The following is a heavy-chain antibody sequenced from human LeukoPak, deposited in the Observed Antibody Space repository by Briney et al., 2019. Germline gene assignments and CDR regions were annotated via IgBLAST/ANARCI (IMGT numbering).Heavy chain of an antibody. CDR2: ISWNGGST. V-gene: IGHV3-20*04. CDR3: ARTRKSGSYRNDASDI. CDR1: GFTFDDYG. J-gene: IGHJ3*02. D-gene: IGHD1-26*01. Sequence: PGGSLRHSCAASGFTFDDYGMSWVRQAPGKGLEWVSGISWNGGSTGYADSVKGRFTISRDNAKNSLYLQMNSLRAEDMALYYCARTRKSGSYRNDASDIWGQGTMVTVSS.